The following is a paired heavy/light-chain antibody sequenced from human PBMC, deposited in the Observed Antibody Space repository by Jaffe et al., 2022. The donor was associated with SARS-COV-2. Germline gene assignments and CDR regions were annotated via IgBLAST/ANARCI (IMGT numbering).Heavy chain of an antibody. CDR3: ARNHQLWYHYYYYMDV. CDR1: GFTFSSYA. D-gene: IGHD2-2*01. V-gene: IGHV3-30*04. J-gene: IGHJ6*03. Sequence: QVQLVESGGGVVQPGRSLRLSCAASGFTFSSYAMHWVRQAPGKGLEWVAVISYDGSNTYYADSVKGRFTISRDNSKNTLYLQMNSLRAEDTAVYYCARNHQLWYHYYYYMDVWGKGTTVTVSS. CDR2: ISYDGSNT.
Light chain of an antibody. V-gene: IGKV2D-29*01. CDR3: MQSIQLPGT. Sequence: DIVMTQTPLSLSVTPGQPASISCKSSQSLLYSDGKTYLYWYLQKPGQPPQLLIYEVSNRFSGVPDRFSGSGSGTDFTLKISRVEAEDVGVYYCMQSIQLPGTFGPGTKVDIK. CDR2: EVS. CDR1: QSLLYSDGKTY. J-gene: IGKJ3*01.